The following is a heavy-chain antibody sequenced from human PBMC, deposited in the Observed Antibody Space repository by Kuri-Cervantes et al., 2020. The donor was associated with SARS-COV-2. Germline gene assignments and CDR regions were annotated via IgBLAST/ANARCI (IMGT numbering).Heavy chain of an antibody. V-gene: IGHV3-74*01. CDR2: INGDGSSG. Sequence: GGSLRLSCAASGFTFNNYWMHWVRQTPGKGLVWVSRINGDGSSGSYADSVNGRFTISRDSATNTMFLQMTSLRAEDTALYYCARQATMANPDYWCQETLVTVSS. CDR1: GFTFNNYW. D-gene: IGHD4/OR15-4a*01. CDR3: ARQATMANPDY. J-gene: IGHJ4*02.